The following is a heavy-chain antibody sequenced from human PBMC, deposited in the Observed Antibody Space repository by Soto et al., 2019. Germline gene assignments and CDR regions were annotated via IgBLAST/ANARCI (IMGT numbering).Heavy chain of an antibody. J-gene: IGHJ5*02. CDR1: GGSISSGGYS. D-gene: IGHD3-10*01. Sequence: QLQLQESGSGLVKPSQTLSLTCAVSGGSISSGGYSWSWLRQPPGKGLEWIGYIYHSGSTYYNSDLKSRVTKPVDRSKDQFSLKLSSVTAADTAVYYCARVPGPWGQGTLVTLSS. V-gene: IGHV4-30-2*01. CDR2: IYHSGST. CDR3: ARVPGP.